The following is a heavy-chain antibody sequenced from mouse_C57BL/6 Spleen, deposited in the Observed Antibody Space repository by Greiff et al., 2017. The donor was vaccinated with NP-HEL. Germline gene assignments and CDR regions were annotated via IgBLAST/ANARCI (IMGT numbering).Heavy chain of an antibody. V-gene: IGHV5-12*01. D-gene: IGHD1-1*01. Sequence: EVKLVESGGGLVQPGGSLKLSCAASGFTFSDYYMYWVRQTPEKRLEWVAYISNGGGSTYYPDTVKGRFTISRDNAKNTLYLQMSRLKSEDTARYYCARQGYGSSSPWFAYWGQGTLVTVSA. J-gene: IGHJ3*01. CDR2: ISNGGGST. CDR1: GFTFSDYY. CDR3: ARQGYGSSSPWFAY.